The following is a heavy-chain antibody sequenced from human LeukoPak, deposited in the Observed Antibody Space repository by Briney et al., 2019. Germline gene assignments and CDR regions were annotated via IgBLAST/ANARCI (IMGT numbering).Heavy chain of an antibody. V-gene: IGHV4-34*01. J-gene: IGHJ5*02. Sequence: SETLPLTCAVYGGSFSGYYWSWIRQPPGKGLEWIGEINHSGSTNYNPSLKSRVTISVDTSKNQFSLKLSSVTAADTAVYYCARGGFIVVVPAAKSRWFDPWGQGTLVTVSS. CDR2: INHSGST. D-gene: IGHD2-2*01. CDR3: ARGGFIVVVPAAKSRWFDP. CDR1: GGSFSGYY.